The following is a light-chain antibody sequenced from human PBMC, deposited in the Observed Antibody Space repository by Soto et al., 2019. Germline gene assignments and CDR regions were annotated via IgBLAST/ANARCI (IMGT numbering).Light chain of an antibody. V-gene: IGLV7-46*01. J-gene: IGLJ2*01. CDR2: DTN. CDR1: TGTVTSGHY. CDR3: LLSYSGAQV. Sequence: QAVVSQEPSLTVSPGGTVTLTCGFSTGTVTSGHYSSWFQPKPGQAPRALIYDTNNKHSWTPARFSGSLLGGKAALTLSGAQPEDEAEYYCLLSYSGAQVFGGGTKLTVL.